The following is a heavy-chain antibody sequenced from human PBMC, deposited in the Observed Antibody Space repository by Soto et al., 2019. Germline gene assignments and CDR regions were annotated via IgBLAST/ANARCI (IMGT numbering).Heavy chain of an antibody. CDR3: ARAPQGPRLHIVPVTVYNWFDP. D-gene: IGHD2-21*02. J-gene: IGHJ5*02. Sequence: SETLSLTCAAYGGSFTGYYWTWIRQPPGKGLEWVGEINHSGTTNYNPSLKSRVTISADPSENQFSLKMTSLSAADTAVYCCARAPQGPRLHIVPVTVYNWFDPWGQGTLVTVPQ. CDR1: GGSFTGYY. CDR2: INHSGTT. V-gene: IGHV4-34*01.